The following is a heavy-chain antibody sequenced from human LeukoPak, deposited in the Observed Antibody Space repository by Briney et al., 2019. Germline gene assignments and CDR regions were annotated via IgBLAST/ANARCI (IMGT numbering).Heavy chain of an antibody. CDR2: INTDGSST. D-gene: IGHD6-13*01. CDR3: ARSLTHSSSWYYFDY. V-gene: IGHV3-74*01. J-gene: IGHJ4*02. Sequence: GGSLRLSCAASGFTFSSYWMYWVRQAPGKGLVWVSGINTDGSSTHYADSVKGRFTISRDNSKNTLYLQMNSLRAEDAAVYYCARSLTHSSSWYYFDYWGQGTLVTVSS. CDR1: GFTFSSYW.